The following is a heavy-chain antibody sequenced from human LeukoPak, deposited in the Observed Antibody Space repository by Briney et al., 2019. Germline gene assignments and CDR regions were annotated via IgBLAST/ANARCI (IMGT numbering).Heavy chain of an antibody. CDR3: ARVGVSHAFDY. V-gene: IGHV1-46*01. D-gene: IGHD3-10*01. J-gene: IGHJ4*02. Sequence: GASVKVSCKASGYTFTSYYMHWVRQAPGQGLEWTGKINPSGGTTSYAQKFQGRVTMTRDMSTSTVYMDLSSLRSEDTAVYYCARVGVSHAFDYWGQGTLVTVSS. CDR2: INPSGGTT. CDR1: GYTFTSYY.